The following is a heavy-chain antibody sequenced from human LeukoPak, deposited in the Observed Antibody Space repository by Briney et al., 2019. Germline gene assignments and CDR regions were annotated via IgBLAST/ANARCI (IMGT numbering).Heavy chain of an antibody. D-gene: IGHD2-21*01. CDR1: GYSFTSYW. Sequence: GESLKISCKGSGYSFTSYWIGWVRQMPGKGLEWMGIIYPGDSDTRYSPSFQGQVTISADKSISTAYLQWSSLRASDTAMCYCARRSRSDSTPRYGMDVWGQGTTVTVSS. V-gene: IGHV5-51*01. CDR3: ARRSRSDSTPRYGMDV. CDR2: IYPGDSDT. J-gene: IGHJ6*02.